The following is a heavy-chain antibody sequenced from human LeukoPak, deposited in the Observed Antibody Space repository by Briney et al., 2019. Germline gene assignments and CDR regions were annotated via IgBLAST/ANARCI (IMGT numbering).Heavy chain of an antibody. V-gene: IGHV3-74*01. D-gene: IGHD3-3*01. CDR2: INSDGSST. CDR1: GFTFSSYW. J-gene: IGHJ4*02. CDR3: ARVDHGVYLRGVYFWSGYFDY. Sequence: GGSLRLSCAASGFTFSSYWMQWVRQAPGKGLVWVSRINSDGSSTSYAGSVKGRFTISRDNAKNTLYLQMNSLRAEDTAVYYCARVDHGVYLRGVYFWSGYFDYWGQGTLVAVSS.